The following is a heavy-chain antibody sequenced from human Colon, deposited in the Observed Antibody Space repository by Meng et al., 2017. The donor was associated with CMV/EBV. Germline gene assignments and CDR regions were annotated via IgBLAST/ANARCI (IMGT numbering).Heavy chain of an antibody. CDR2: INPHSGGT. CDR3: ARSGSYTEWYFDL. CDR1: GYTFTDYY. D-gene: IGHD1-26*01. V-gene: IGHV1-2*02. J-gene: IGHJ2*01. Sequence: ASVKVSCKASGYTFTDYYIHWVRQAPGQGLEWMGWINPHSGGTNFAQKFQGRVTTTRDTSISIVYMELSRLRSDGTAVYYCARSGSYTEWYFDLWGRGTLVTVSS.